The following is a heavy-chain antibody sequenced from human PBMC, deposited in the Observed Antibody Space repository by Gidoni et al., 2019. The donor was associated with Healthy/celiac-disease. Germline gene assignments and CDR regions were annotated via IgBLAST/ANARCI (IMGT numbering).Heavy chain of an antibody. V-gene: IGHV1-46*01. Sequence: QVQLVQSGAEVKKPGPSVKVSCKASGYTVTSYYMHWVRQAPGQGLEWMGIINPSGGSTSYAQKFQGRVTMTRDTSTSTVYMELSSLRSEDTAVYYCARDFIAYYYYYYGMDVWGQGTTVTVSS. D-gene: IGHD3-3*02. CDR2: INPSGGST. CDR1: GYTVTSYY. J-gene: IGHJ6*02. CDR3: ARDFIAYYYYYYGMDV.